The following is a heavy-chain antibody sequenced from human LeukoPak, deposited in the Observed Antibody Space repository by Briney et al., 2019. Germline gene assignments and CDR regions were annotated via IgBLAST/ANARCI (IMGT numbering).Heavy chain of an antibody. CDR1: GGSISSYY. CDR3: AREAARNYYDSSGYHFDY. D-gene: IGHD3-22*01. Sequence: SETLSLTCTVSGGSISSYYWSWIRQPPGKGLEWIGYIHYSGSTNYSPSLKSRVTMSVDTSKNRFSLRLTSLTAADTAVYYCAREAARNYYDSSGYHFDYWGQGTLVTVSS. CDR2: IHYSGST. V-gene: IGHV4-59*08. J-gene: IGHJ4*02.